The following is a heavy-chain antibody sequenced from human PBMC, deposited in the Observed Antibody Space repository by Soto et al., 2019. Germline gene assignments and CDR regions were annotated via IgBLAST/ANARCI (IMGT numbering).Heavy chain of an antibody. V-gene: IGHV4-59*01. CDR3: ATDGGLSCGGDCRVDGFDI. J-gene: IGHJ3*02. Sequence: QVQLQESGPGLVKPSETLSLTCIVSGGSISSYYWNWIRQPPGRGLEWIGYISYSGSTSYNPSLKSRVTISVDTSKNQFSLNLSSVTAADTAVYYCATDGGLSCGGDCRVDGFDIWGQGTMVTVSS. CDR2: ISYSGST. CDR1: GGSISSYY. D-gene: IGHD2-21*02.